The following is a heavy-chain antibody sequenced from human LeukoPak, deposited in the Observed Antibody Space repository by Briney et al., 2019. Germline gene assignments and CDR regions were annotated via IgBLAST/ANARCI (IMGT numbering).Heavy chain of an antibody. CDR3: ARDSDYYDSSGYYYPFDY. Sequence: SETLSLTCAVSGGSISSSNWWSWVRQPPGKGLEWIGEIYHSGSTNYNPSLKSRVTISVDKSKNQFSLKLSSVTAADTAVYYCARDSDYYDSSGYYYPFDYWGQGTLVTVSS. CDR1: GGSISSSNW. J-gene: IGHJ4*02. D-gene: IGHD3-22*01. CDR2: IYHSGST. V-gene: IGHV4-4*02.